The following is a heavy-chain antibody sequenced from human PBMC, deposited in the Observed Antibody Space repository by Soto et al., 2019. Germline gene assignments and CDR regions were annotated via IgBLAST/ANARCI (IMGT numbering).Heavy chain of an antibody. Sequence: PSETLSLTCTVSGGSISSYYWSWIRQPPGKGLEWIGYIYYSGSTNYNPSRKRRVTISVDTSKNQFSLKLSSVTAADTAVYYCARARTTVTTIGYYYYGMDVWGQGTTVTVS. CDR3: ARARTTVTTIGYYYYGMDV. D-gene: IGHD4-17*01. J-gene: IGHJ6*02. CDR1: GGSISSYY. V-gene: IGHV4-59*01. CDR2: IYYSGST.